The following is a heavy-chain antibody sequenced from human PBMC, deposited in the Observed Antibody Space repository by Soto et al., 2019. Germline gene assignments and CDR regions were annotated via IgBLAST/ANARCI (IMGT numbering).Heavy chain of an antibody. CDR2: IKSKTDGGTT. V-gene: IGHV3-15*01. J-gene: IGHJ4*02. Sequence: PGGSLRLSCAASGFTFSNAWMSWVRQAPGKGLEWVGRIKSKTDGGTTDYAAPVKGRFTISRDDSKNTLYLQMNSLKTEDTAVYYCTKGIGGAWDYFDYWGQGTLVTVSS. CDR1: GFTFSNAW. D-gene: IGHD1-26*01. CDR3: TKGIGGAWDYFDY.